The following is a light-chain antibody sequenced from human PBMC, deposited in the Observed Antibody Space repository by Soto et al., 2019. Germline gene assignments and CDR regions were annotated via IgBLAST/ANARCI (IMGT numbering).Light chain of an antibody. CDR3: QSYDRSLSGYV. Sequence: QSVLTRPPSVSVAPGQSGTSSCTGSSSNIGTGYDVHWYQQFPRTAPKVLIFANSNRPSGVPDRFSGSKSGTTASLAITGLQPEDEADYYCQSYDRSLSGYVFGTGTKVTVL. V-gene: IGLV1-40*01. J-gene: IGLJ1*01. CDR1: SSNIGTGYD. CDR2: ANS.